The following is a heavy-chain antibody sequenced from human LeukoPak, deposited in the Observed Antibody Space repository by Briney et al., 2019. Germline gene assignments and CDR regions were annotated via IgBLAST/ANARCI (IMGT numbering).Heavy chain of an antibody. V-gene: IGHV3-23*01. D-gene: IGHD1-7*01. CDR2: IGGSGGST. CDR1: GFTFSRYA. CDR3: AKKKRELRGFDY. Sequence: GGSLRLSCAASGFTFSRYAMSWVRQAPGKGLKWVSVIGGSGGSTYYADSVKGRFTISRDNSKNTLYLQMSSLRAEDTAVYYCAKKKRELRGFDYWGQGTLVTVSS. J-gene: IGHJ4*02.